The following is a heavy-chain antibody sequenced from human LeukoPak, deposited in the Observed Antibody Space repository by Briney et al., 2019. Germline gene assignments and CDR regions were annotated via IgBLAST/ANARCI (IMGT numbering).Heavy chain of an antibody. Sequence: ASVKVSCKASGYTFTGYYMHWVRQAPGQGLEWMGWINPNSGVTNYAQRFQGRVTMTRDTSISTAYMELSRLKSDDTAVYYCAKGGYLASHCLDYWGQGTLVTVSS. CDR2: INPNSGVT. D-gene: IGHD3-16*02. J-gene: IGHJ4*02. CDR3: AKGGYLASHCLDY. V-gene: IGHV1-2*02. CDR1: GYTFTGYY.